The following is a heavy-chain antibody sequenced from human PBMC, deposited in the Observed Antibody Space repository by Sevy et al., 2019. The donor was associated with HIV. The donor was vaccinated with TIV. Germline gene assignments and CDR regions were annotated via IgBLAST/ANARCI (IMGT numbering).Heavy chain of an antibody. CDR3: ARVLYTSAEELYY. CDR2: ISISGSTI. Sequence: GGSLRLSCTASGFTLSDYYMTWMRQAPGKGLEWVSYISISGSTIYYADSVKGRFTISRDNANNSLFLQMNSLRAEDTAVYYCARVLYTSAEELYYWGQGTLVTVSS. CDR1: GFTLSDYY. V-gene: IGHV3-11*01. D-gene: IGHD2-2*02. J-gene: IGHJ4*02.